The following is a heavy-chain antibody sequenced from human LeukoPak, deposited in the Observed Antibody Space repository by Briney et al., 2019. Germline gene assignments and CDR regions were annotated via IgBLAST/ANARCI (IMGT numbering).Heavy chain of an antibody. D-gene: IGHD3-10*01. CDR1: GYTFTGYY. Sequence: ASVKVSCKASGYTFTGYYMHWVRQAPGQGLEWMGWISAYNGNTNYAQKLQGRVTMTTDTSTSTAYMELRSLRSDDTAVYYCARGSGSGYFDYWGQGTLVTVSS. CDR3: ARGSGSGYFDY. V-gene: IGHV1-18*04. J-gene: IGHJ4*02. CDR2: ISAYNGNT.